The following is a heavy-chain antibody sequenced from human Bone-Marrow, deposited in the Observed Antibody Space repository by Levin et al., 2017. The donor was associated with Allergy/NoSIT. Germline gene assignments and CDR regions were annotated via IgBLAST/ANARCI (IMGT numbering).Heavy chain of an antibody. CDR2: IKQDGSEK. D-gene: IGHD3-3*01. Sequence: GGSLRLSCAASGFTFSSYWMSWVRQAPGKGLEWVANIKQDGSEKYYVDSVKGRFTISRDNAKNSLYLQMNSLRAEDTAVYYCARDSAPLTIFGVVTMAPVAWGQGTLVTVSS. CDR3: ARDSAPLTIFGVVTMAPVA. CDR1: GFTFSSYW. J-gene: IGHJ5*02. V-gene: IGHV3-7*01.